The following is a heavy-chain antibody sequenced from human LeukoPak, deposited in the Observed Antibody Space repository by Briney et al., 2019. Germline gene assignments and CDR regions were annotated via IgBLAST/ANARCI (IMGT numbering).Heavy chain of an antibody. CDR2: IYYSGST. Sequence: SETLSLTCTVSIGSISTYYWSWIRQPPGKGLEWIGYIYYSGSTNYNPSLKSRVTISVDTSKNQFSLKLSSVTAADTAVYYCARTRGTRAASDYWGQGTLVTVSS. CDR1: IGSISTYY. CDR3: ARTRGTRAASDY. J-gene: IGHJ4*02. D-gene: IGHD6-13*01. V-gene: IGHV4-59*01.